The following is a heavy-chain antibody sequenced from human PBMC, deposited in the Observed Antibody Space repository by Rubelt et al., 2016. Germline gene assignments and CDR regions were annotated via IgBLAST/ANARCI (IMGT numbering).Heavy chain of an antibody. CDR3: ARRRRYSGSAYWYFDL. Sequence: QVQLQQWGAGLLKPSETLSLTCAVYGGSFSGYYWSWIRQPPGKGLEWIGEIHHSGSPNYNPSLKSQVTISVDTSKNQFALKLSSVTAADTAVYYCARRRRYSGSAYWYFDLWGRGTLVTVSS. V-gene: IGHV4-34*01. J-gene: IGHJ2*01. CDR1: GGSFSGYY. D-gene: IGHD1-26*01. CDR2: IHHSGSP.